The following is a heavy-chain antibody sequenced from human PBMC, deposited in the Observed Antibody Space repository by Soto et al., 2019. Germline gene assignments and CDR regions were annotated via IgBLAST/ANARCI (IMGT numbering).Heavy chain of an antibody. CDR2: MNPNSGNT. D-gene: IGHD2-2*01. CDR3: ARLACSSTSCYAGELWFDP. J-gene: IGHJ5*02. Sequence: ASVKVSCTASGYTFTIYDINWVRQATGQGLEWMGWMNPNSGNTGYAQKFQGRVTMTRNTSISTAYMELSSLRSEDTAVYYCARLACSSTSCYAGELWFDPWGQGTLVTV. V-gene: IGHV1-8*01. CDR1: GYTFTIYD.